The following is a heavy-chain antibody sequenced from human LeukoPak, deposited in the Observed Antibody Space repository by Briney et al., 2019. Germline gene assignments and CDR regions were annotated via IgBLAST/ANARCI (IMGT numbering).Heavy chain of an antibody. CDR1: GGSISSGGYS. D-gene: IGHD5-12*01. V-gene: IGHV4-30-2*01. CDR2: VYHSGST. Sequence: SQTLSLTCAVSGGSISSGGYSWSWIRQPPGKGLEWIGYVYHSGSTYYNPSLKSRVTISVDRSKNHFSLKLSSVTAADTAVYCCARDGRRDGYNIGFDYWGQGTLVTVSS. CDR3: ARDGRRDGYNIGFDY. J-gene: IGHJ4*02.